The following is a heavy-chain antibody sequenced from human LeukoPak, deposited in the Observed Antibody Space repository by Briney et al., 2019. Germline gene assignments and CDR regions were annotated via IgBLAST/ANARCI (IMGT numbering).Heavy chain of an antibody. J-gene: IGHJ4*02. V-gene: IGHV1-69*06. Sequence: ASVKVSCKASGGTFSSYAISWVRQAPGQGLEWMGGIIPIFGTANYAQKFQGRVTITADKSTSTAYMELSSLRSEDTAVYYCAREGRWADYKDSSGLDYWGQGTLVTVSS. CDR2: IIPIFGTA. CDR3: AREGRWADYKDSSGLDY. D-gene: IGHD3-22*01. CDR1: GGTFSSYA.